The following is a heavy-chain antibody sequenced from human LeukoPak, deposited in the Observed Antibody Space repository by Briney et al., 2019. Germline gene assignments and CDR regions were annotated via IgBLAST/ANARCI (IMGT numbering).Heavy chain of an antibody. Sequence: PGGSLRLSCAVSGITLSNYGMSWVRQAPGKGLEWVAGISDSGGSTNYADSVKGRFTISRDNPKNTLYLQMNSLRAEDTAVYYCARDRLPRWGYSYYGMDVWGQGATVTVSS. CDR1: GITLSNYG. CDR2: ISDSGGST. CDR3: ARDRLPRWGYSYYGMDV. J-gene: IGHJ6*02. D-gene: IGHD5/OR15-5a*01. V-gene: IGHV3-23*01.